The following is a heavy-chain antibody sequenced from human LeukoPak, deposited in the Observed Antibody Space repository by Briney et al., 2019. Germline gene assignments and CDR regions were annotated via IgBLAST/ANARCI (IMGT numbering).Heavy chain of an antibody. J-gene: IGHJ4*02. D-gene: IGHD4-11*01. CDR3: ARFDYTFDY. CDR2: IYYSGST. V-gene: IGHV4-38-2*02. Sequence: PSETLSLTCTVSGYSISSGYYWGWIRQPPGKGLEWIGSIYYSGSTYYNPSLKSRVTISVDTSKNQFSLKLSSVTAADTAVYYCARFDYTFDYWGQGTLVTVSS. CDR1: GYSISSGYY.